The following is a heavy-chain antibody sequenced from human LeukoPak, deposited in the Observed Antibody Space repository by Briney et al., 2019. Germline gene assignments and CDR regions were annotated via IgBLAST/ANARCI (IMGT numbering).Heavy chain of an antibody. D-gene: IGHD3-22*01. CDR3: ARFSETYYDSSGYLR. CDR2: IYSSGST. CDR1: DGSISSSDYY. J-gene: IGHJ4*02. Sequence: PSQTLSLTCTVSDGSISSSDYYWTWIRQPPGKGLEWIGYIYSSGSTYYNPSLKSRVTMSVDTSKNQFSLKLSSVTAADTAVYYCARFSETYYDSSGYLRWGQGTLVTVSS. V-gene: IGHV4-30-4*01.